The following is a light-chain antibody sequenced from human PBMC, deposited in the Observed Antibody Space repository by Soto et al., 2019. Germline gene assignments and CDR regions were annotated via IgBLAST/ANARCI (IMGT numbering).Light chain of an antibody. CDR3: QSYDSSLSGVL. Sequence: QAVLTQPPSVSGAPGQRVTISCTESSSNIGAGYDVHWYQHLPGTAPKLLIFGNTNRPSGVPDRFSGSKSGTSASLAITGLQAEDEADYYCQSYDSSLSGVLFGGGTKLTVL. V-gene: IGLV1-40*01. CDR2: GNT. CDR1: SSNIGAGYD. J-gene: IGLJ2*01.